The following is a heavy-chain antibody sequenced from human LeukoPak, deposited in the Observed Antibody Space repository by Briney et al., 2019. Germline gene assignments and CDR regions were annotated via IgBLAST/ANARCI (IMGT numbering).Heavy chain of an antibody. V-gene: IGHV3-23*01. CDR3: AKWQDDVTGDDY. CDR2: ISGSGDST. J-gene: IGHJ4*02. D-gene: IGHD3-16*01. CDR1: GFTFSTYD. Sequence: GGSLTLSCAGSGFTFSTYDMSWVRQAPKKGRVWLLTISGSGDSTNYADSVKGRFTISRDNSKNTLFLQMNSLRAEDTAIYYCAKWQDDVTGDDYWGQGILVTVSS.